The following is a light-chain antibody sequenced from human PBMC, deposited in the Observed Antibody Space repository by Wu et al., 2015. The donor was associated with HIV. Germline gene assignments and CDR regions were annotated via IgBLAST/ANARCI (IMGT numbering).Light chain of an antibody. CDR2: AAS. CDR1: QDIVNY. J-gene: IGKJ3*01. Sequence: IQLTQSPSSLSASIGDRVSIICRASQDIVNYLNWYQHKPGKAPKLLIYAASNLQTGVLSRFSGSGSGTDFTLTISSLQPEDIATYYCQQHDNLPLTFGPGTKVDI. V-gene: IGKV1-33*01. CDR3: QQHDNLPLT.